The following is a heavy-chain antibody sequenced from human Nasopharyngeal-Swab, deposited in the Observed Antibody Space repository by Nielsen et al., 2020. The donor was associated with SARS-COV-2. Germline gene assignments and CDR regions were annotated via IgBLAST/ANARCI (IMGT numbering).Heavy chain of an antibody. Sequence: GSLRLSCTVSGGSIRGYYWSWIRQPPGRGLEWMGYVYYFGSTDYNPYLKSRVTMSVDTSKNQVSLKLTSLTAADTAVYYCTRHRYGDYVSEYWGQGTLVTVSS. V-gene: IGHV4-59*08. D-gene: IGHD4-17*01. CDR2: VYYFGST. CDR3: TRHRYGDYVSEY. CDR1: GGSIRGYY. J-gene: IGHJ4*02.